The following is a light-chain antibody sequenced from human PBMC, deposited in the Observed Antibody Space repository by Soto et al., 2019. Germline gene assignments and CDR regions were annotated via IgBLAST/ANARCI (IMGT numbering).Light chain of an antibody. V-gene: IGKV1-5*01. Sequence: DIQMTQSPSTLSASVGDRVTITCRASQSITNRLAWYQQKPGKAPKVLIYDASNLEYGVPSRFSGSGFGTEFILTISSLQPDDFATYCCQHYGGMWTFGQGTKMDIK. CDR1: QSITNR. CDR2: DAS. J-gene: IGKJ1*01. CDR3: QHYGGMWT.